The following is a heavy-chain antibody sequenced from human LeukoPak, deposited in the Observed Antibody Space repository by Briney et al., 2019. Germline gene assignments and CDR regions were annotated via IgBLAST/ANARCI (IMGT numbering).Heavy chain of an antibody. V-gene: IGHV3-33*08. CDR3: ARDRYITMVRGVIIDY. CDR2: IWYDGSNK. CDR1: GFTFSNYG. Sequence: GGSLRLSCAASGFTFSNYGMHWVRQAPGKGLEWVAVIWYDGSNKDYSDSVKGRFTISRDNSKNTLYLQMNSLRAEDTAVYYCARDRYITMVRGVIIDYWGQGTLVTVSS. D-gene: IGHD3-10*01. J-gene: IGHJ4*02.